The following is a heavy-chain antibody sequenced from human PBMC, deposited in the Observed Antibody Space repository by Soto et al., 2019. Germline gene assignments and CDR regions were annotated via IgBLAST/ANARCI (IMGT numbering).Heavy chain of an antibody. Sequence: SVKVSCKASGGTFSSYTISWVRQAPGQGLEWMGRIIPILGIANYAQKFQGRVTITADKSTSTAYMELSSLRSEDTAVYYCASGRRCGYNLYYFSFWGRGSLVPVSS. D-gene: IGHD6-25*01. CDR2: IIPILGIA. CDR1: GGTFSSYT. J-gene: IGHJ4*02. V-gene: IGHV1-69*02. CDR3: ASGRRCGYNLYYFSF.